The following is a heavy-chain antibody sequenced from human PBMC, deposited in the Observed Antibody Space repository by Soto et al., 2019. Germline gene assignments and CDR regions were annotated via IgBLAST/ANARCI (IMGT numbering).Heavy chain of an antibody. CDR2: IYYSGST. D-gene: IGHD2-21*02. Sequence: SESLSLTCSVSGGSISSSSYFWGWIRQPPGKGLEWIGSIYYSGSTYYNPSLKSRVTVSVDTSKNQFSLKLSSVTAADTAVYYCASHPSDFWFDPWGQGTLVTVSS. J-gene: IGHJ5*02. V-gene: IGHV4-39*01. CDR1: GGSISSSSYF. CDR3: ASHPSDFWFDP.